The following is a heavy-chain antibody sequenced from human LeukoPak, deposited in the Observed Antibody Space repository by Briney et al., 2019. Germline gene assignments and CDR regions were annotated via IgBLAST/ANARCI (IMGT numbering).Heavy chain of an antibody. V-gene: IGHV4-4*07. CDR2: IYISGST. CDR3: ARSTSAGTYFDY. J-gene: IGHJ4*02. Sequence: SGTLSLTCTVSGGSISTYYWSWIRQPAGKGLGWIGRIYISGSTNYNPSLKSRVTMSVDTSKNQFSLKLSSVTAADTAVYYCARSTSAGTYFDYWGQGTLVTVSS. CDR1: GGSISTYY. D-gene: IGHD6-13*01.